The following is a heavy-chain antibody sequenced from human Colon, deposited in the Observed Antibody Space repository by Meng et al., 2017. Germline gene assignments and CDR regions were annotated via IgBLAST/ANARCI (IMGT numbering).Heavy chain of an antibody. D-gene: IGHD4-17*01. Sequence: VRLRDSGPGLVQPSQTLSPPCTVSGGSISSGDYYWSWIRQPPGKGLEWIGYIYYSGSTYSNASLKSRVTISIDRSKNQFSLKLSSVTAADTAVYYCARDRKHYGERGWFDPWGQGTLVTVSS. CDR3: ARDRKHYGERGWFDP. CDR2: IYYSGST. V-gene: IGHV4-30-4*01. J-gene: IGHJ5*02. CDR1: GGSISSGDYY.